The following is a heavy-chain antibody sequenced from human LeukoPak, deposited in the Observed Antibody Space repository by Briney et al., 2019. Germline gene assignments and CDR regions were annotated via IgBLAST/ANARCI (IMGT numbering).Heavy chain of an antibody. J-gene: IGHJ4*02. CDR1: GGTFSSYA. D-gene: IGHD1-1*01. Sequence: SVKVSCKASGGTFSSYAISWVRQAPGQGLEWMGGIIPIFGTANYAQKFQGRVTITADESTSTAYTELSSLRSEDTAVYYCARVGLATGPRYYFDYWGQGTLVTVSS. CDR3: ARVGLATGPRYYFDY. CDR2: IIPIFGTA. V-gene: IGHV1-69*13.